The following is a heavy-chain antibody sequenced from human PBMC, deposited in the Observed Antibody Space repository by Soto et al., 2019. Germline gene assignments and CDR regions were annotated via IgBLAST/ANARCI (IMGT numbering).Heavy chain of an antibody. V-gene: IGHV1-3*01. Sequence: ASVKVSCKASGYTFTSYAMHWVRQAPGQRLEWMGWINAGNGNTKYSQKFQGRVTITRDTSASTAYMELSSLRSEDTAVYYCARDQAGLAYCGGDCLGLDYWGQGTLVTVS. D-gene: IGHD2-21*02. CDR3: ARDQAGLAYCGGDCLGLDY. CDR1: GYTFTSYA. CDR2: INAGNGNT. J-gene: IGHJ4*02.